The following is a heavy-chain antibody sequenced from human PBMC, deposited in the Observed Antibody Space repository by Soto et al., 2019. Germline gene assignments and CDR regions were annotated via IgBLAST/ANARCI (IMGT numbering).Heavy chain of an antibody. Sequence: QVQLAQSGSEVKRPRASVRVSCKASGYTFDTYGISWVRQAPGQGLEWMGWISAYNGHTDYAQRFQGRVTMTTDTSTNTVSLELRGLRSDDTAVYYCARGRTWGARDFDYWGQGTLVTVSS. CDR2: ISAYNGHT. D-gene: IGHD3-16*01. CDR3: ARGRTWGARDFDY. CDR1: GYTFDTYG. J-gene: IGHJ4*02. V-gene: IGHV1-18*01.